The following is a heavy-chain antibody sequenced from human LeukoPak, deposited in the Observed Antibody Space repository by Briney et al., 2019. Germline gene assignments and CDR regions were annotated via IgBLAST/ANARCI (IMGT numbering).Heavy chain of an antibody. CDR2: IYYSGST. V-gene: IGHV4-59*08. D-gene: IGHD6-13*01. Sequence: PSETLSLTCTVSGGSISNYYWSWIRQTPGKGLEWIGFIYYSGSTNYNPSLKSRVTISVDTSKNLFSLKLSSVTAADTAVYYCARGYSTRWYPDDAFDIWGQGTMVTVSS. J-gene: IGHJ3*02. CDR3: ARGYSTRWYPDDAFDI. CDR1: GGSISNYY.